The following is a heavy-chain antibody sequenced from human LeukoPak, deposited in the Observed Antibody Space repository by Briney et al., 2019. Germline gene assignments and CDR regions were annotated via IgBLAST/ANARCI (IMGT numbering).Heavy chain of an antibody. D-gene: IGHD2-2*01. V-gene: IGHV3-11*01. CDR2: ISSSGSTI. CDR1: GFTFSDYY. Sequence: PGGSLRLSCAASGFTFSDYYMSWSRQAPGKGLEWVSYISSSGSTIYYADSVKGRFTISRDNAKNSLYLQMNSLRAEDTAVYYCATGGPKKGYAIPHYYGMDVWGQGTTVTVSS. CDR3: ATGGPKKGYAIPHYYGMDV. J-gene: IGHJ6*02.